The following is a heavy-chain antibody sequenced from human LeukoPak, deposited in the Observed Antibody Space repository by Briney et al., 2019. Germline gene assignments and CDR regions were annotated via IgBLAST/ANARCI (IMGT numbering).Heavy chain of an antibody. J-gene: IGHJ2*01. V-gene: IGHV1-69*13. CDR3: ARGHGGWLGYFDL. CDR1: GGTFISYA. Sequence: SVKVSCKASGGTFISYAISWVRQAPGQGLEWMGGIIPIFDTANYAQKFQGRVTITADESTSTAYMELSNLRSEDTAVYYCARGHGGWLGYFDLWGRGTLVTVSS. D-gene: IGHD6-19*01. CDR2: IIPIFDTA.